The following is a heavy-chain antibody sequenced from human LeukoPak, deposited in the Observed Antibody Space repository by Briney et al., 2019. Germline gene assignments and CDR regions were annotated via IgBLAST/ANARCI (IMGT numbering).Heavy chain of an antibody. D-gene: IGHD2-2*01. CDR3: ASYLGYCSSTSCYYYGMDV. CDR2: IIPIFGTA. J-gene: IGHJ6*02. CDR1: GYTFTNYG. Sequence: SVKVSCKASGYTFTNYGISWVRQAPGQGLEWMGGIIPIFGTANYAQKFQGRVTITADESTSTAYMELSSLRSEDTAVYYCASYLGYCSSTSCYYYGMDVWGQGTTVTVSS. V-gene: IGHV1-69*13.